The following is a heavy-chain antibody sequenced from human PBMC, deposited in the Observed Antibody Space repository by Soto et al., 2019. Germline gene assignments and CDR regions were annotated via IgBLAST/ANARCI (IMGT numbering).Heavy chain of an antibody. V-gene: IGHV3-30*18. Sequence: QVQLVESGGGVVQPGRSLRLSCAASGFTFSSYGMHWVRQAPGKGLEWLAVISYDGSNKYYAESVNVRFTISRDNSKNPLYLQRNSLRAEDTAVYYCANDRTLWSSRSVGGMDVWGQGTTVTVSS. D-gene: IGHD5-18*01. CDR1: GFTFSSYG. CDR3: ANDRTLWSSRSVGGMDV. J-gene: IGHJ6*02. CDR2: ISYDGSNK.